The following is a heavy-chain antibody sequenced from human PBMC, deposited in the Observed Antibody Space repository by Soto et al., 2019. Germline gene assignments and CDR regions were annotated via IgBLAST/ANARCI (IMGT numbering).Heavy chain of an antibody. CDR2: IFYTGST. CDR3: ARVKATLYRHYYFDY. Sequence: SETLSLTCSVSGGTINSGDYFWSWIRQPPGKGLEWIGSIFYTGSTYYSPSLKSRASMSMDTSKNLFPLRLRSLTAADTAVYFCARVKATLYRHYYFDYWGQGTPVTVSS. V-gene: IGHV4-30-4*01. J-gene: IGHJ4*02. D-gene: IGHD5-12*01. CDR1: GGTINSGDYF.